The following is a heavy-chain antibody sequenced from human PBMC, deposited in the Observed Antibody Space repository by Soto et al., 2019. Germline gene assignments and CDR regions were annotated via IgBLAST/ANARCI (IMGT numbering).Heavy chain of an antibody. D-gene: IGHD6-6*01. Sequence: QVQLVQSGAEVKKPGASVKVSGKASGYTFTSYDINWVRQATGQGLEWMGWMNPNSGNTGYAQKFQGRVTMTRNTSISTAYMELSSLRSEDTAVYYCARPIAARRYYYYGMDVWGQGTTVTVSS. J-gene: IGHJ6*02. CDR1: GYTFTSYD. V-gene: IGHV1-8*01. CDR3: ARPIAARRYYYYGMDV. CDR2: MNPNSGNT.